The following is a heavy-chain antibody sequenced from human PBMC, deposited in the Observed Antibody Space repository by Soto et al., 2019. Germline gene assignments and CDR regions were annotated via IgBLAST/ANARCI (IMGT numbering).Heavy chain of an antibody. CDR3: ARPYCSGGSCYPYFRY. Sequence: QVQLVQSGAEVKKPGSSVKVSCKASGGTFSSYAISWVRQAPGQGLEWMGGIIPILGTANYAQKFQGRVTITADESTSTAYMELSSLRSEDTAVYYCARPYCSGGSCYPYFRYWGQGTLVTVSS. V-gene: IGHV1-69*11. CDR1: GGTFSSYA. J-gene: IGHJ4*02. CDR2: IIPILGTA. D-gene: IGHD2-15*01.